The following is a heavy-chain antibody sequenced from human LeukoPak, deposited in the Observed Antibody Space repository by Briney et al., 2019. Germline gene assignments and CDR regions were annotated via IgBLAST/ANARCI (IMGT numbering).Heavy chain of an antibody. CDR2: INPNSGGT. Sequence: ASVKVSCKASGYTFTGYYMHWVRQAPGQGLEWMGWINPNSGGTNYAQKSQGRVTMTRDTSISTAYMELSRLRSDDTAVYYCARDPDYGDLLFSYYFDYWGQGTLVTVSS. CDR1: GYTFTGYY. CDR3: ARDPDYGDLLFSYYFDY. J-gene: IGHJ4*02. V-gene: IGHV1-2*02. D-gene: IGHD4-17*01.